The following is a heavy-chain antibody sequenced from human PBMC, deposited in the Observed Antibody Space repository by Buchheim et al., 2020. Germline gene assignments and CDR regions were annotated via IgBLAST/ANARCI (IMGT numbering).Heavy chain of an antibody. Sequence: QVQLVQSGAEVKKPGASVKVSCKASGYTFTSYYMHWVRQAPGQGLEWMGIINPSGGSTRYAQKFQGRVTMTRNTSTSTVSMELSSLRSEETAVYYCARDQSLSPEIFGVVMNLYYYYGMDVWGQGTT. D-gene: IGHD3-3*01. J-gene: IGHJ6*02. CDR1: GYTFTSYY. V-gene: IGHV1-46*03. CDR2: INPSGGST. CDR3: ARDQSLSPEIFGVVMNLYYYYGMDV.